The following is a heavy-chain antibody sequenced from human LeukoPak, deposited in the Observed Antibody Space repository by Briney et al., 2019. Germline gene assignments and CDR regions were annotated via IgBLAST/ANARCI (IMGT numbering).Heavy chain of an antibody. V-gene: IGHV3-53*01. D-gene: IGHD4-17*01. Sequence: GGSLRLSCAASGFTVSSNYMSWVRQALGKGLEWVSVIYTSGGTYHADSVRGRFTISRDNSKNTLYLQMNSLRAEDTAVYYCAKITHGDYSDYYGMDVWGQGTTVTVSS. CDR2: IYTSGGT. CDR3: AKITHGDYSDYYGMDV. J-gene: IGHJ6*02. CDR1: GFTVSSNY.